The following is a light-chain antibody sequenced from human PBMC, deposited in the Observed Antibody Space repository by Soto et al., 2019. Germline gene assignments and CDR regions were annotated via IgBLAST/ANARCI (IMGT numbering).Light chain of an antibody. CDR3: QAWDNSVI. Sequence: SYELTQPPSVSVSPGQTASITCSGDRLGAKYVCWYQQKPGQSPLLVIYEDNKRPSGIPERFSGSNSGNTATLTISVTQAMDEADYYCQAWDNSVIFGGGTKLTV. V-gene: IGLV3-1*01. CDR1: RLGAKY. CDR2: EDN. J-gene: IGLJ2*01.